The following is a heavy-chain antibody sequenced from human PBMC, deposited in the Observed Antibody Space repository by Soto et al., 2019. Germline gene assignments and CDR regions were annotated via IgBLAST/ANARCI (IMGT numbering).Heavy chain of an antibody. J-gene: IGHJ4*02. Sequence: QVQLVQSGAEVKEPGASVKVSCKASGYTFTSYGLNWVRQAPGQGLEWMGWISAYNGNTNYAQKSQGRVTMTTDTSTSTAYMALRSLRSDDTAVYYCARSGSSGYYLHYWGQGTLVTVSA. CDR3: ARSGSSGYYLHY. D-gene: IGHD3-22*01. V-gene: IGHV1-18*01. CDR2: ISAYNGNT. CDR1: GYTFTSYG.